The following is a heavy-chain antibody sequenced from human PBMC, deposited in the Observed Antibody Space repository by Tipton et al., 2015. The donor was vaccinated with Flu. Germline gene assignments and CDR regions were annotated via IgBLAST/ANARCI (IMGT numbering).Heavy chain of an antibody. CDR1: GGSISSSSYY. CDR3: ARDVSGGILTGYRYFDY. V-gene: IGHV4-39*07. D-gene: IGHD3-9*01. Sequence: TLSLTCTVSGGSISSSSYYWGWIRQPPGKGLEWIGSIYYSGSTYYNPSLKSRVTISVDTSKNQFSLKLSSVTAADTAVYYCARDVSGGILTGYRYFDYLGQGTLVTVSS. CDR2: IYYSGST. J-gene: IGHJ4*02.